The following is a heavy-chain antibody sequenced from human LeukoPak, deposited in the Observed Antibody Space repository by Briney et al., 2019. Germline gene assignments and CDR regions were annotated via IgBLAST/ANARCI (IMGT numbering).Heavy chain of an antibody. D-gene: IGHD2-15*01. J-gene: IGHJ6*03. CDR1: GGTFSGYA. CDR2: INTNTGNP. V-gene: IGHV7-4-1*02. Sequence: GASVKVSCKASGGTFSGYAISWVRQAPGQGLECLGGINTNTGNPTYGQGFTGRFVFSFDTSVSTAYLEISSLKAEDTAIYYCARSRRVVVPSTLNSADDYYYYMDVWGKGTTVTVSS. CDR3: ARSRRVVVPSTLNSADDYYYYMDV.